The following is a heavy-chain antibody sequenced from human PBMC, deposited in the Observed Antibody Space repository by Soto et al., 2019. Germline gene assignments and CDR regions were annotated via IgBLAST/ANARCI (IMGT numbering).Heavy chain of an antibody. CDR2: IYYSGST. CDR1: GGSVSSGSYY. D-gene: IGHD2-2*01. Sequence: PSETLSLTCTVSGGSVSSGSYYWSWIRQPPGKGLEWIGYIYYSGSTNYNPSLKSRVTISLDTSKNQFSLKLSSVTAADTAVYYCARMVLVPATKVDYWGQGTLVTGSS. V-gene: IGHV4-61*01. J-gene: IGHJ4*02. CDR3: ARMVLVPATKVDY.